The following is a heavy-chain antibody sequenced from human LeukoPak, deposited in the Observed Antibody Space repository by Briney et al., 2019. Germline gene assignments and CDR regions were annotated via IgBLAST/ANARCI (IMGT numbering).Heavy chain of an antibody. V-gene: IGHV3-9*03. Sequence: PGRSLRLSCAASGFTFDDYAMHWVRQAPGKGLEWVSGICWNSGSIGYADSVKGRFTISRDNAKNSLYLQMNSLRAEDMALYYCAKDKGKSMIVVGDAFDIWGQGTMVTVSS. J-gene: IGHJ3*02. CDR3: AKDKGKSMIVVGDAFDI. D-gene: IGHD3-22*01. CDR2: ICWNSGSI. CDR1: GFTFDDYA.